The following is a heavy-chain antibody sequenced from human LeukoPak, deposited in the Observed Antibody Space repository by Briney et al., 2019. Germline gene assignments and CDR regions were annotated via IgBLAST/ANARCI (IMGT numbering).Heavy chain of an antibody. D-gene: IGHD7-27*01. CDR3: ARLGIDWYYFDY. Sequence: GESLKISFKGSGSSFTSYWIGWVRPMPGKGLGWVGIIYPGDSDTRYSPSFQGQVTISADKSISTAYLQWSSLKASDTAMYYCARLGIDWYYFDYWGQGTLVTVSS. CDR2: IYPGDSDT. V-gene: IGHV5-51*01. CDR1: GSSFTSYW. J-gene: IGHJ4*02.